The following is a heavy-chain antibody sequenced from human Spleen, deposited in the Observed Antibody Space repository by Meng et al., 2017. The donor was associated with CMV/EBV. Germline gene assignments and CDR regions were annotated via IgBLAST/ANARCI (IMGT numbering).Heavy chain of an antibody. CDR1: GFTVSSNY. CDR3: ARPQYSREYFYYGMDV. J-gene: IGHJ6*02. V-gene: IGHV3-66*02. Sequence: GGSLRLSCAASGFTVSSNYMSWVRQAPGKGLEWVSVIYSGGSTYYADSLKGRFTISRDNSKNTLYLQMNSLRAEDTAVFYCARPQYSREYFYYGMDVWGQGTTVTVSS. CDR2: IYSGGST. D-gene: IGHD1-26*01.